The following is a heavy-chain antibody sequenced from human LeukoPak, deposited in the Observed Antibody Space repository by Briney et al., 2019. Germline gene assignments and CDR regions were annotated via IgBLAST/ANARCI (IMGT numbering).Heavy chain of an antibody. D-gene: IGHD3-10*01. CDR3: AREGARGAQPDNWFDP. CDR2: IYYSGST. CDR1: GGSISSGGYY. V-gene: IGHV4-31*03. Sequence: SETLSLTCTVSGGSISSGGYYWSWIRQHPGKGLEWIGYIYYSGSTYYNPSLKSRVTISVDTSKNQFSLKLSSVTAADTAVYYCAREGARGAQPDNWFDPWGQGTLVTVSS. J-gene: IGHJ5*02.